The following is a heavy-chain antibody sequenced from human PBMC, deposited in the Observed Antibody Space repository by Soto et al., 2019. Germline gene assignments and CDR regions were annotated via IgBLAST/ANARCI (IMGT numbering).Heavy chain of an antibody. CDR2: IYYSGST. CDR1: GGSISTYY. Sequence: QVQLQESGPGLVKASETLSLMCTVSGGSISTYYWNWIRQPPGKGLEWIGNIYYSGSTNYNPSLKSRVTRSGDTSKNQISLQLSSVTAADTAMYYCARDGGDLGDYYYMDVWGKGTTVTVSS. CDR3: ARDGGDLGDYYYMDV. J-gene: IGHJ6*03. V-gene: IGHV4-59*01. D-gene: IGHD3-16*01.